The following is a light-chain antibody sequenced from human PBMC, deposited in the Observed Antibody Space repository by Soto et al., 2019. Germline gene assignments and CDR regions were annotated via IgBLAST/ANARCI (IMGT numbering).Light chain of an antibody. Sequence: EIVLTLSPGPLSLSPGETATLSCRSSQSVSSTYLIWYQQKPGQAXRLLIYGASSRATGVPDRFSGGGSGTDLTITISRLQPEDGEVYYGQHYGSSQWTFGQGTKVDIK. V-gene: IGKV3-20*01. J-gene: IGKJ1*01. CDR1: QSVSSTY. CDR3: QHYGSSQWT. CDR2: GAS.